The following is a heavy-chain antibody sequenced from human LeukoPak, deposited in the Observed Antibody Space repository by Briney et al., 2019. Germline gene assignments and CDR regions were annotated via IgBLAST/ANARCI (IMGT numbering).Heavy chain of an antibody. J-gene: IGHJ6*04. D-gene: IGHD3-10*01. CDR2: IKQDGSEK. Sequence: PGGSLRLSCAASGFTFSSYWVSWVRQAPGKGLEWVANIKQDGSEKYYVDSVKGRFTISRDNAKNSLYLQMNSLRAEDTAVYYCARISRGLYGSGSNYYGMGVWGKGTTVTVSS. CDR1: GFTFSSYW. CDR3: ARISRGLYGSGSNYYGMGV. V-gene: IGHV3-7*03.